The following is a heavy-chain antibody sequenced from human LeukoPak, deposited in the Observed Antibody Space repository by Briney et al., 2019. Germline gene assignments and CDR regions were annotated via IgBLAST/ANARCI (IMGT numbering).Heavy chain of an antibody. CDR3: ARPTMVRGVIINFDY. V-gene: IGHV5-51*01. D-gene: IGHD3-10*01. J-gene: IGHJ4*02. CDR1: GYSFTNYW. CDR2: IYPGDSDT. Sequence: GESLKISCKGSGYSFTNYWIGWVRQMPGKGLEWMGIIYPGDSDTRYSPSFQGQVTISADKSTSTAYLQWSSLKASDTAMYYCARPTMVRGVIINFDYWGQGTLVTVSS.